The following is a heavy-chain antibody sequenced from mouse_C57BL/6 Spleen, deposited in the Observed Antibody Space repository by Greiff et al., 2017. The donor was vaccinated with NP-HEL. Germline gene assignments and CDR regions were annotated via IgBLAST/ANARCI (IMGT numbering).Heavy chain of an antibody. CDR3: ARWSYAMDY. J-gene: IGHJ4*01. Sequence: QEQLKQPGAELVMPGASVKLSCKASGYTFTSYWMHWVKQRPGQGLEWIGEIDPSDSYTNYNQKFKGKSTLTVDKSSSTAYMQLSSLTSEDSAVYYCARWSYAMDYWGQGTSVTVSS. V-gene: IGHV1-69*01. CDR1: GYTFTSYW. CDR2: IDPSDSYT.